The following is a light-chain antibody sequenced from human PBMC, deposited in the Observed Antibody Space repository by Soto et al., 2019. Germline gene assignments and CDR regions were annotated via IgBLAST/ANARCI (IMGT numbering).Light chain of an antibody. CDR1: QSISSW. CDR2: KAS. V-gene: IGKV1-5*03. J-gene: IGKJ1*01. CDR3: QEDNSDSWT. Sequence: DIQMTQSPSTLSASVGDRVTITCRASQSISSWLAWYQQKPGKAPKLLIYKASSLESGVPSRFSGSGSGTEFTLTISSRQPDDVATYYCQEDNSDSWTFGQGTKVEIK.